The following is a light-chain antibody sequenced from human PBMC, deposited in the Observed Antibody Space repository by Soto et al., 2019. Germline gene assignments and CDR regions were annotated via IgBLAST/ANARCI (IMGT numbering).Light chain of an antibody. J-gene: IGKJ1*01. Sequence: DIQMTQSPSTLSASVGDRVTVTCRASQSIDTSLAWYQQKPGEALRLLIFRASTLEGGVPSRFSGSGSGTKFTLTISSLQADDFATYYCQHYQSFSGMFDQGTKVEIK. CDR3: QHYQSFSGM. CDR2: RAS. CDR1: QSIDTS. V-gene: IGKV1-5*03.